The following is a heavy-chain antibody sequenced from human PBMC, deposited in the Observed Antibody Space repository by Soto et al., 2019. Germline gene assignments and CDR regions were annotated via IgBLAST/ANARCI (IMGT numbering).Heavy chain of an antibody. V-gene: IGHV1-24*01. CDR1: GYTLTELS. CDR3: ATRRLYYYYYYMDV. J-gene: IGHJ6*03. CDR2: FDPEDGET. D-gene: IGHD1-1*01. Sequence: ASVKVSCKVSGYTLTELSMHWVRQAPGKGLEWMGGFDPEDGETIYAQKFQGRVTMTEDTSTDTAYMELSSLRSEDTAVYYCATRRLYYYYYYMDVWGKGTTVAVSS.